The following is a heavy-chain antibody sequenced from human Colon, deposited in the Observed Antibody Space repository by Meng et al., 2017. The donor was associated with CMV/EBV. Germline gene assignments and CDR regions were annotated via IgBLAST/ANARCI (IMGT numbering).Heavy chain of an antibody. D-gene: IGHD5-18*01. Sequence: LSLTCAASGFSFSGSWMTWVRQAPGRGLEWVANINEGGSETSYLASVRGRFTISRDNARGSLFLQMKSLRAEDTAIYYCARTTWIQVLDFWGQGALVTVSS. V-gene: IGHV3-7*01. CDR1: GFSFSGSW. CDR2: INEGGSET. J-gene: IGHJ4*02. CDR3: ARTTWIQVLDF.